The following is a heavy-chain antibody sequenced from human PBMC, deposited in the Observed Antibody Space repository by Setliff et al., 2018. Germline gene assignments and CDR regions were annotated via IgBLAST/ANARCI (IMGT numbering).Heavy chain of an antibody. V-gene: IGHV3-66*01. CDR1: GFTVNTNY. D-gene: IGHD3-16*01. CDR2: THSGWDT. CDR3: ARDGGEY. J-gene: IGHJ4*02. Sequence: GGSLRLSCAASGFTVNTNYMTWVRQAPGKGLEWVSITHSGWDTYHADSVKGRFTISRDNAKNSLYLQMNSLRAEDTAVYYCARDGGEYWGQGTLVTVSS.